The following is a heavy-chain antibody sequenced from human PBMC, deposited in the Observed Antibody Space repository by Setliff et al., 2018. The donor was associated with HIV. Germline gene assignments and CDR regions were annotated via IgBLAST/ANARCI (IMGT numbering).Heavy chain of an antibody. V-gene: IGHV1-24*01. CDR3: STSPRGLGVAATGRRYLHH. J-gene: IGHJ1*01. Sequence: ASVKVSCKVSGYILTELSRHWVRQAPGKGLEWMGGFDPEDGETISAQKFQGRVTMTEDTSTDTAYMELRSLRSEDTAVYYCSTSPRGLGVAATGRRYLHHWGQGTLVTGS. CDR2: FDPEDGET. CDR1: GYILTELS. D-gene: IGHD6-19*01.